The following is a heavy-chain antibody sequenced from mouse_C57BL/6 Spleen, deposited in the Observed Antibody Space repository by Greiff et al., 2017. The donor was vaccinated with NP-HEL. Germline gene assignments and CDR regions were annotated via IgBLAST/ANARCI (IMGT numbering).Heavy chain of an antibody. V-gene: IGHV1-4*01. CDR2: INPSSGYT. J-gene: IGHJ4*01. CDR3: ARREDPFYAMDY. Sequence: VQLQQSGAELARPGASVKMSCKASGYTFTSYTMHWVKQRPGQGLEWIGYINPSSGYTKYNQKFKDKATLTADKSSSTAYMQLSSLTSEDSAVYYCARREDPFYAMDYWGQGTSVTVSS. CDR1: GYTFTSYT.